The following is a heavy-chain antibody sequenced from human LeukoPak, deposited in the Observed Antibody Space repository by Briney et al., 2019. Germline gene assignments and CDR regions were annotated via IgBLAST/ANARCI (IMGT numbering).Heavy chain of an antibody. Sequence: GASVKVSCKASGYTFTRYSINWVRQAPGQGLEWMGWINTNTGKPTYAQDFTGRLVFSLDTSVSTAYLQISTLKAEDTAVYYCARDSREDYYDSWGQGTLVTVSS. CDR2: INTNTGKP. J-gene: IGHJ4*02. D-gene: IGHD3-9*01. CDR3: ARDSREDYYDS. V-gene: IGHV7-4-1*02. CDR1: GYTFTRYS.